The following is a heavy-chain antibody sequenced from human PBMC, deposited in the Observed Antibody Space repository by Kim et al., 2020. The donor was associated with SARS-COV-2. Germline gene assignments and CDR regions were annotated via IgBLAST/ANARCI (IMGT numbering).Heavy chain of an antibody. CDR2: MNPNSGNT. CDR1: GYTFTSYD. J-gene: IGHJ2*01. CDR3: ARAGGERYFDWLFSRSVGYFDL. D-gene: IGHD3-9*01. Sequence: ASVKVSCKASGYTFTSYDINWVRQATGQGLEWMGWMNPNSGNTGYAQKFQGRVTMTRNTSISTAYMELSSLRSEDTAVYYCARAGGERYFDWLFSRSVGYFDLWGRGTLVTVSS. V-gene: IGHV1-8*01.